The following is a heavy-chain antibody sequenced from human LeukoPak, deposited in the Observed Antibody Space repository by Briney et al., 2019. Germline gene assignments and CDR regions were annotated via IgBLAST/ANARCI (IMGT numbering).Heavy chain of an antibody. CDR2: FDPEDGET. V-gene: IGHV1-24*01. CDR1: GYTLTELS. J-gene: IGHJ4*02. D-gene: IGHD2-2*01. Sequence: SVKVSCKVSGYTLTELSMHWVRQAPGKGLEWMGGFDPEDGETIYAQKFQGRVTMTEDTSTDTAYMELSSLRSEDTAVYYCATAEDIVVVPAALGYWGQGTLVTVSS. CDR3: ATAEDIVVVPAALGY.